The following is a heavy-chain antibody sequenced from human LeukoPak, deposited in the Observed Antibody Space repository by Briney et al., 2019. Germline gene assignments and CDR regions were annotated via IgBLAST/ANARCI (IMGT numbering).Heavy chain of an antibody. Sequence: ASVKVSCKASGYTFTSYYMHWVRQAPGQGLEWMGLINPSGGSTSYAQKFQGRVTMTRDTSTSTVYMELSSLRSEDTAVYYCARRVVYGYLGYYYYGMDVWGQGTTVTVSS. CDR2: INPSGGST. J-gene: IGHJ6*02. CDR1: GYTFTSYY. CDR3: ARRVVYGYLGYYYYGMDV. V-gene: IGHV1-46*01. D-gene: IGHD5-18*01.